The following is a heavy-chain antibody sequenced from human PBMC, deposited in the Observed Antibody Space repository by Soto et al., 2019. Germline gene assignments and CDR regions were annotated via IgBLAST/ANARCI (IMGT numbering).Heavy chain of an antibody. J-gene: IGHJ3*02. D-gene: IGHD2-15*01. Sequence: ASVKVSCKASGYTFTSYGISWVRQAPGQGLEWMGWISAYNGNTNYAQKLQGRVTMTTDTSTSTAYMELRSLRSDDTAVYYCARDIVVVVAATLFRTHAFDIWGQGTMVTVSS. CDR3: ARDIVVVVAATLFRTHAFDI. CDR1: GYTFTSYG. CDR2: ISAYNGNT. V-gene: IGHV1-18*01.